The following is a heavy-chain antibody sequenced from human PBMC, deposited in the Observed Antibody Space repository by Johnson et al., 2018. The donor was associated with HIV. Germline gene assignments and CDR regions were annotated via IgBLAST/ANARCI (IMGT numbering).Heavy chain of an antibody. CDR3: ARQHHYDSSGQGGGLDI. CDR1: GFTFDDHG. Sequence: EQLVESGGGVVRPGGSLRLSCAASGFTFDDHGMSWVRQAPGKGLEWVAGIDWDGGRQRYADSVKGRFTISRDNARNSLYMEMNGLRAEDTAVYYCARQHHYDSSGQGGGLDIWGQGTMVTVSS. J-gene: IGHJ3*02. V-gene: IGHV3-20*04. CDR2: IDWDGGRQ. D-gene: IGHD3-22*01.